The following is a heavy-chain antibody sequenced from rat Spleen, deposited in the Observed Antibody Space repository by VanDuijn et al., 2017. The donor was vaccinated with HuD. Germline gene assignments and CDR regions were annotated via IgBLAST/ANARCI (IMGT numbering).Heavy chain of an antibody. J-gene: IGHJ2*01. CDR2: IDSAGST. Sequence: EVQLQESGPGLVKPSQSLSLTCSVTFYSITSSYRWSWVRKFPGNKLEWMGYIDSAGSTNYNPSLKSRISITRDTSKNQFFLQLNSVITEDTATYYCVRRRGQVYNNYFDYWGQGVMVTVSS. V-gene: IGHV3-3*01. CDR3: VRRRGQVYNNYFDY. D-gene: IGHD1-10*01. CDR1: FYSITSSYR.